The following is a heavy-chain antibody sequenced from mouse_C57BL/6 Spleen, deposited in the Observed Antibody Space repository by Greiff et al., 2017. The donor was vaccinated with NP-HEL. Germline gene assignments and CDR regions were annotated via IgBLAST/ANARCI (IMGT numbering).Heavy chain of an antibody. CDR3: ARRGGSSYVGAMDY. J-gene: IGHJ4*01. D-gene: IGHD1-1*01. V-gene: IGHV5-12*01. Sequence: EVMLVESGGGLVQPGGSLKLSCAASGFTFSDYYMYWVRQTPEKRLEWVAYISNGGGSTYYPDTVKGRFTISRDNAKNTLYLQMSRLKSEDTAMYYCARRGGSSYVGAMDYWGQGTSVTVSS. CDR2: ISNGGGST. CDR1: GFTFSDYY.